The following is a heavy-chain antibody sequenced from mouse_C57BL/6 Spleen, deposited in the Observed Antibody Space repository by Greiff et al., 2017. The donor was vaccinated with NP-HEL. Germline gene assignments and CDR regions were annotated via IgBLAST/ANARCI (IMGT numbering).Heavy chain of an antibody. J-gene: IGHJ4*01. D-gene: IGHD1-1*01. CDR3: AREDYYGSSEDY. CDR2: IDPSDSYT. V-gene: IGHV1-50*01. CDR1: GYTFTSYW. Sequence: QVQLQQPGAELVKPGASVKLSCKASGYTFTSYWMQWVKQRPGQGLEWIGEIDPSDSYTKYTQKFKGKATLTVDTSSSPAYMQLSSLTSEDSAVYYCAREDYYGSSEDYWGQGTSVTVSS.